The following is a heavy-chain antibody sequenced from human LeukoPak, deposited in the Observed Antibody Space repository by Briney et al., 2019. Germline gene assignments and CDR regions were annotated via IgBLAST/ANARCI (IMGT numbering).Heavy chain of an antibody. CDR3: ARAFEGAPFAI. D-gene: IGHD3-16*01. CDR2: VSFIGSQE. CDR1: GFTLSAYS. J-gene: IGHJ2*01. Sequence: WRSLRLSCAASGFTLSAYSMHWVRQAPPKGLEWAAIVSFIGSQEYYADSVKGRFTISGDDSKNTLYLQMTSLTVEDTGLYSCARAFEGAPFAIWGRGNLATVSS. V-gene: IGHV3-30*04.